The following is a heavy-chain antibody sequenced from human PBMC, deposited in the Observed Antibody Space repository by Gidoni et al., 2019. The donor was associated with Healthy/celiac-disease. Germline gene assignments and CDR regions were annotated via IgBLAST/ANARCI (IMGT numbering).Heavy chain of an antibody. Sequence: QVQRVESGGGLVKPGGSRRRSCGAAGFTFSDYYLSWIRQAPGKGLEWVSYISSSSSYTNYADSVKVRFTISRDNAKNSLYLQMNSLRAEDTAVYYCARDLSVDFWSGFFDYWGQGTLVTVSS. CDR1: GFTFSDYY. D-gene: IGHD3-3*01. CDR3: ARDLSVDFWSGFFDY. CDR2: ISSSSSYT. J-gene: IGHJ4*02. V-gene: IGHV3-11*05.